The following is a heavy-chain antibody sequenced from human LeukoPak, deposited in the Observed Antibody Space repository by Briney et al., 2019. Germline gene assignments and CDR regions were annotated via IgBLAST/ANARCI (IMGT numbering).Heavy chain of an antibody. D-gene: IGHD2-21*02. J-gene: IGHJ4*02. CDR1: GVTFSSYA. V-gene: IGHV3-30-3*01. CDR2: ISYDGSNK. CDR3: ARDCGGDCWFDY. Sequence: GGALRLSCAASGVTFSSYAMHWGREAPGKRLGWVAVISYDGSNKYYADSVKGRFTISRDNSKNTLYLQMNSLRTEDTAVYYCARDCGGDCWFDYWGQGTLVTVSS.